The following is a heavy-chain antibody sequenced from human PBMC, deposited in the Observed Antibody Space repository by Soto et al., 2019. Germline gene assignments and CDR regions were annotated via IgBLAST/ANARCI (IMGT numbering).Heavy chain of an antibody. CDR1: GFTFSNSA. CDR3: AKETWEVQSYNGMDV. D-gene: IGHD1-26*01. Sequence: GGSLRLSCAASGFTFSNSAMSWVRQAPGKGLEWVSVISGSGGSTYYADSVKGRFTISRDNSKNTLSLQMNSLRAEDTALYYCAKETWEVQSYNGMDVWGQGTTVTVSS. J-gene: IGHJ6*02. CDR2: ISGSGGST. V-gene: IGHV3-23*01.